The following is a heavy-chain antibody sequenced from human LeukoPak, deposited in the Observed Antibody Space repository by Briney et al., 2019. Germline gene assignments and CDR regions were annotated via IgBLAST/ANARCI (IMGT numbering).Heavy chain of an antibody. CDR2: MFYSEST. CDR3: ARGDLALSGTREYYYYYGMDV. J-gene: IGHJ6*02. Sequence: KPSETLSLTCSVSGASVSDGNYYWSWIRQPPGKGLEWIGYMFYSESTKYNPSLKSRVTISVDKSKNQFSLHMSSVTAADTAVYCCARGDLALSGTREYYYYYGMDVWGQGTTVTVSS. D-gene: IGHD3-16*01. CDR1: GASVSDGNYY. V-gene: IGHV4-61*01.